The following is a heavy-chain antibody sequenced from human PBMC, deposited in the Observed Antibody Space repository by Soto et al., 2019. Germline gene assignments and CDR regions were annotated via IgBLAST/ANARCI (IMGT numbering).Heavy chain of an antibody. Sequence: QVQLVQSGAEAKKPGASVKVSCKASGYTFTSYGISWVRQAPGQGLEWMGWISAYNGNTNYAQKLQGRVTMTTDTSTSTAYMELRSLRSDDTAVYYCARAVIFGVVTPTFGMDVWGQGTTVTVSS. D-gene: IGHD3-3*01. V-gene: IGHV1-18*01. CDR1: GYTFTSYG. CDR3: ARAVIFGVVTPTFGMDV. CDR2: ISAYNGNT. J-gene: IGHJ6*02.